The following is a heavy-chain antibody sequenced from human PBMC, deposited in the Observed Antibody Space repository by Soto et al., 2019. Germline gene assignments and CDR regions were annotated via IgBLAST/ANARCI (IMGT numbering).Heavy chain of an antibody. D-gene: IGHD1-20*01. CDR3: ATSQKGYNWNYFDH. J-gene: IGHJ4*02. CDR1: GASISGSYYY. CDR2: VFYTGFT. V-gene: IGHV4-39*01. Sequence: SETLSLTCAVSGASISGSYYYWAWLRQSPGKGPEWIGSVFYTGFTSYNPSLESRVSVSVDTSKSQFSLKLSAVTAADTAVYYCATSQKGYNWNYFDHWGKGALVTVSS.